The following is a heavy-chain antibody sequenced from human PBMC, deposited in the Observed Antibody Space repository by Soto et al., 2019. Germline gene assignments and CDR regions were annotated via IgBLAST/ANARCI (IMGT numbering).Heavy chain of an antibody. D-gene: IGHD1-7*01. J-gene: IGHJ4*02. Sequence: QLQLQESGSGLVKPSQTLSLTCAVSGGSISSGGYSWSWIRQPPGKGLEWIGYIYHSGSTYYNPSLKRRVTISVDRFKKQFSLKLSSVTAADTAVYYCARSSPLELRYFDYWGQGTLVTVSS. V-gene: IGHV4-30-2*01. CDR3: ARSSPLELRYFDY. CDR2: IYHSGST. CDR1: GGSISSGGYS.